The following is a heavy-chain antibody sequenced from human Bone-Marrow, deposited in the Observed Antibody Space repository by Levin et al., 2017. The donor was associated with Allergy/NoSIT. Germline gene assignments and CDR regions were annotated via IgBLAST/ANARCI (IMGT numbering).Heavy chain of an antibody. CDR1: GYTFRSFY. CDR2: MNPSSGET. D-gene: IGHD5-18*01. CDR3: ARGPYTALVTGLRNLEQNYGMDV. V-gene: IGHV1-46*01. J-gene: IGHJ6*02. Sequence: GASVKVSCKASGYTFRSFYMHWVRQAPGQGLEWMGIMNPSSGETTYAQKFQGRVMMTRDTSTGTVYLELSSLRSEDTAVYHCARGPYTALVTGLRNLEQNYGMDVWGQGTTVTVSS.